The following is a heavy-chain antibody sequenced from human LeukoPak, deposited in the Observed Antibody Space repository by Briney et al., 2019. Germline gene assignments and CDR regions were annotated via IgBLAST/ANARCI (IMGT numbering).Heavy chain of an antibody. J-gene: IGHJ4*02. D-gene: IGHD2-2*01. Sequence: GASVKVSCKASGYTFTSYGISWVRQAPGHGLEWMGWISAYNGNTNYAQKLQGRVTMTTDTSTSTAYMELRSLRSDDTAVYYCARDTRVVPAAMHGYWGQGTLVTVSS. CDR2: ISAYNGNT. CDR1: GYTFTSYG. CDR3: ARDTRVVPAAMHGY. V-gene: IGHV1-18*01.